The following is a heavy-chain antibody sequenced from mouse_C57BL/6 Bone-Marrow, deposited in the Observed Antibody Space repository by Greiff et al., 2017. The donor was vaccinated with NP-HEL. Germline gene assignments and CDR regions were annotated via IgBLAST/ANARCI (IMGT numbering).Heavy chain of an antibody. J-gene: IGHJ1*03. CDR2: IDPSDSYT. Sequence: VQLQQSGAELVMPGASVKLSCKASGYTFTSYWMHWVKQRPGQGLEWIGEIDPSDSYTNYNQKFKGKSTLTVDKSSSTAYMQLSSLTSEDSAVYYCVTGSPGYFDVWGTGTTVTVSS. D-gene: IGHD4-1*01. CDR3: VTGSPGYFDV. V-gene: IGHV1-69*01. CDR1: GYTFTSYW.